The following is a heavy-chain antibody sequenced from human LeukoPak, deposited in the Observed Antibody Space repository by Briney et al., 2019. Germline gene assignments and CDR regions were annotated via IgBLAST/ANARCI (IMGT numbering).Heavy chain of an antibody. CDR3: ARDQMTTLDY. CDR2: INPSGGST. CDR1: GYTFTGYY. V-gene: IGHV1-46*01. J-gene: IGHJ4*02. D-gene: IGHD1-1*01. Sequence: VASVKVSCKASGYTFTGYYMHWVRQAPGQGLEWMGIINPSGGSTRYAQKFQGRVTMTRDTSTSTVYMEVSSLRSEDTAVYYCARDQMTTLDYWGQGTLVTVSS.